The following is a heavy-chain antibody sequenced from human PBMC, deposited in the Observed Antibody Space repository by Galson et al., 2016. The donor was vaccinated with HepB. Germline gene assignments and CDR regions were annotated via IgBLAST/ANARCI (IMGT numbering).Heavy chain of an antibody. CDR3: ARPLNSGHDFLGY. CDR1: GFTFYDYS. V-gene: IGHV3-64*01. D-gene: IGHD5-12*01. Sequence: LSCAGSGFTFYDYSIHWVRQAPGKGLDYVSVISSNGGSTYYANSVRGRFTISRDNSKNTVYLQMDILRTEDMGVYYCARPLNSGHDFLGYWGQGTLVTVSS. CDR2: ISSNGGST. J-gene: IGHJ4*02.